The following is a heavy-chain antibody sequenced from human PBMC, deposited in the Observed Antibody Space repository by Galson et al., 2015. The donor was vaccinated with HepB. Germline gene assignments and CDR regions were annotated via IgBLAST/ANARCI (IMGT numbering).Heavy chain of an antibody. CDR1: GYTLTELS. Sequence: SVKVSCKVSGYTLTELSMHWVRQAPGKGLEWMGGFDPEDGETIYAQKFQGRVTMTEDTSTDTAYMELSSLRSEDTAVYYCATALHQFTWIQPSAYFDYWGQGTLVTVSS. J-gene: IGHJ4*02. D-gene: IGHD5-18*01. CDR3: ATALHQFTWIQPSAYFDY. CDR2: FDPEDGET. V-gene: IGHV1-24*01.